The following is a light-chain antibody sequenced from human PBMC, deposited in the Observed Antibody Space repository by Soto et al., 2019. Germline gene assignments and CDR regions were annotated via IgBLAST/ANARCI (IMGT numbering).Light chain of an antibody. J-gene: IGKJ1*01. V-gene: IGKV3-20*01. CDR1: QSVSSH. Sequence: EIVLTQSPATLSVSPGGRVTVSCRASQSVSSHVAWYQQRPGQAPRLLIYGASSRATGIPDRFSGSGSGTDFTLTISRLEPEDFAVYYCQQYGSSPGTFGQGTKVDI. CDR3: QQYGSSPGT. CDR2: GAS.